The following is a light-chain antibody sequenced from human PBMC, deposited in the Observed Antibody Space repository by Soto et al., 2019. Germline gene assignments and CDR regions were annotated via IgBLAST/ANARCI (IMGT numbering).Light chain of an antibody. Sequence: QSVLTQPPSVSAAPGQKVTISGSGSSSNIGNDYVSWYQHLPGTAPKLLIYDNNQRPSGIPDRFSGSKSGTSATLGITGLQTGDEADYYCGTWDSSLSAGVFGGGTKLTVL. CDR1: SSNIGNDY. CDR3: GTWDSSLSAGV. CDR2: DNN. V-gene: IGLV1-51*01. J-gene: IGLJ2*01.